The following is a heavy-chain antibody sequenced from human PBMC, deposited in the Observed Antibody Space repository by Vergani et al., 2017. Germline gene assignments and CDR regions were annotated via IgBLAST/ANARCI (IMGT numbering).Heavy chain of an antibody. Sequence: QVQLQESGPGLVKPSETLSLTCTVSGGAISSYYWSWIRQPPGKGLEWIGYIYYSGSTNYNPSLKSRVTISVDTSKNQVSLKLSSVTAADTAVYYCARVLDSSGYYNGGGQGTLVTVYS. CDR2: IYYSGST. V-gene: IGHV4-59*01. J-gene: IGHJ4*02. D-gene: IGHD3-22*01. CDR3: ARVLDSSGYYNG. CDR1: GGAISSYY.